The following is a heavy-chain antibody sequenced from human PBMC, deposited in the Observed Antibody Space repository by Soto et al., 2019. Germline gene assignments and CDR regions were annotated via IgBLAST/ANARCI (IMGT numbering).Heavy chain of an antibody. CDR3: AGGSGYYYTDAFDI. CDR1: GFTFSSYE. V-gene: IGHV3-48*03. Sequence: PGGSLRLSCAASGFTFSSYEMNWVRQAPGKGLEWVSYISSSGSTIYYADSVKGRFTISRGNAKNSLYLQMNSLRAEDTAVYYCAGGSGYYYTDAFDIWGQGTMVTVSS. J-gene: IGHJ3*02. CDR2: ISSSGSTI. D-gene: IGHD3-22*01.